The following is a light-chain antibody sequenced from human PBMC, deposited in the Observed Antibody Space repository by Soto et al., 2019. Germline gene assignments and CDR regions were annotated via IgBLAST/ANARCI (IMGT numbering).Light chain of an antibody. CDR3: QQSYSTTWT. CDR2: AAS. V-gene: IGKV1-39*01. Sequence: DIHMTQSPSSLSASVGDRVTITCRASQGISTHLNWHQQKPGKAPKLLIYAASSLQSGVPSRFSGSGPETNFTLTINSLQPEDFATYTCQQSYSTTWTFGQGTNVDIK. J-gene: IGKJ1*01. CDR1: QGISTH.